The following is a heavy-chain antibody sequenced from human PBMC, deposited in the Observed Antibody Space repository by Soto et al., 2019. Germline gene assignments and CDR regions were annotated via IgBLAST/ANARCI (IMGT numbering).Heavy chain of an antibody. V-gene: IGHV1-8*01. D-gene: IGHD3-3*01. CDR3: ARGGYNWKSYDFWSGYSANWFDP. J-gene: IGHJ5*02. Sequence: ASVKISCKASGYTITSYDISWVRQATEQGLEGMGWMNPNSGNTGYAQKFQGRVTMTRNTSISTAYMELSSLRSEDTAVYYCARGGYNWKSYDFWSGYSANWFDPWGQGTLVTVSS. CDR1: GYTITSYD. CDR2: MNPNSGNT.